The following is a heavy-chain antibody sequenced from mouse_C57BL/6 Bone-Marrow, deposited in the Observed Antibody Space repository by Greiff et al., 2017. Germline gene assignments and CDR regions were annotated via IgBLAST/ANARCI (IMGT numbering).Heavy chain of an antibody. V-gene: IGHV5-9*01. Sequence: DVKLLESGGGLVKPGGSLKLSCAASGFTFSSYTMSWVRQTPEKRLEWVATISGGGGNTYYPASVKGRFTISRDNAKNTLYLQMSSLMSEDTALYYCARGNYFPWFAYWGQGTLVTVSA. J-gene: IGHJ3*01. CDR2: ISGGGGNT. D-gene: IGHD2-1*01. CDR1: GFTFSSYT. CDR3: ARGNYFPWFAY.